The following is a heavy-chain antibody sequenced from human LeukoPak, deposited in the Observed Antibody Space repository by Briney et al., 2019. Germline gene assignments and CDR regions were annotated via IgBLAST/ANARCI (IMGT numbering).Heavy chain of an antibody. CDR2: IYYSGST. D-gene: IGHD3-10*01. CDR3: ARAVRRGVYFDY. Sequence: SETLSLTCAVYGGSFSGYYWSWIRQPPGKGLEWIGSIYYSGSTYYNPSLKSRVTISVDTSKNQFSLKLSSVTAADTAVYYCARAVRRGVYFDYWGQGTLVIVSS. J-gene: IGHJ4*02. CDR1: GGSFSGYY. V-gene: IGHV4-34*01.